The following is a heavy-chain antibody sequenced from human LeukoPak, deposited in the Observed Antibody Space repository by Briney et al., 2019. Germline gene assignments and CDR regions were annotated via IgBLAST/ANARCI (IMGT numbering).Heavy chain of an antibody. CDR3: ARDGYCSGGSCYTGRDDAFDI. V-gene: IGHV3-74*01. Sequence: GGSLRLSCAASGFTLSGYWMHWVRQVPGKGLVWVSRINSDGSSTTYADSVKGRFTISRDNAKNTLYLQMNSLRAEDTAVYYCARDGYCSGGSCYTGRDDAFDIWGQGTMVTVSS. CDR2: INSDGSST. J-gene: IGHJ3*02. CDR1: GFTLSGYW. D-gene: IGHD2-15*01.